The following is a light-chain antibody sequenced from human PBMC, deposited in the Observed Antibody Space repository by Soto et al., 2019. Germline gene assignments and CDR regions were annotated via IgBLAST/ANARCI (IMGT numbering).Light chain of an antibody. Sequence: DIPMTQSPSTLSASVGDRVTITFRASQSISDSLAWYQQKPGKAPKLLIYEASNLKSGVPSRFSGSGSGTEYTLTISSLQPDDFASYYCQQYNGYWTFGQGTKVEIK. V-gene: IGKV1-5*03. CDR2: EAS. CDR3: QQYNGYWT. J-gene: IGKJ1*01. CDR1: QSISDS.